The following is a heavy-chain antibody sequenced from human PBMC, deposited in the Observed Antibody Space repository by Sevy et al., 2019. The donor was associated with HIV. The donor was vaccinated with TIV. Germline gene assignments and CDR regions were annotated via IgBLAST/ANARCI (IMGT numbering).Heavy chain of an antibody. CDR3: AKDVGGSTRLYYGMDV. CDR1: GFTFSSYA. V-gene: IGHV3-23*01. D-gene: IGHD3-10*01. J-gene: IGHJ6*02. Sequence: GGSLRLSCAASGFTFSSYAMSWVRQAPGKGLEWVSIISGRGGSTYYADSVKGRFTISRDNSKNTLYLQMNSLGLEATALYYCAKDVGGSTRLYYGMDVWGPGTTVTVSS. CDR2: ISGRGGST.